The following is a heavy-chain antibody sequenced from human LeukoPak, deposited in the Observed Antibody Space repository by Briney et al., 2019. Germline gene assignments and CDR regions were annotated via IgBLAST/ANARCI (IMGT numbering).Heavy chain of an antibody. D-gene: IGHD3-10*01. CDR1: GGSISSYY. J-gene: IGHJ4*02. V-gene: IGHV4-59*01. Sequence: SETLSLTCTVSGGSISSYYWSWIRQPPGKGLEWIGYSYYSGSTNYNPSLKSRVTISVDTSKNQFSLKLSSVTAADTAVYYCARWGKIGMVRGAIRDYWGQGTLVTVSS. CDR2: SYYSGST. CDR3: ARWGKIGMVRGAIRDY.